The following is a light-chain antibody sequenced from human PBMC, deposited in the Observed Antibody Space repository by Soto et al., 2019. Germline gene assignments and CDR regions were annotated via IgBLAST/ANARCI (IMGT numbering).Light chain of an antibody. J-gene: IGLJ2*01. CDR3: AAWDDSLNGPV. V-gene: IGLV1-44*01. Sequence: QSVLTQPPSASATPGQRVTIFCSGSSSNIGSETVNWYQQLPGTAPKLLIYTNNQRPSGVPDRFSGSKSGTSASLAISGLQSEDEADYYCAAWDDSLNGPVFGGGTTLTVL. CDR2: TNN. CDR1: SSNIGSET.